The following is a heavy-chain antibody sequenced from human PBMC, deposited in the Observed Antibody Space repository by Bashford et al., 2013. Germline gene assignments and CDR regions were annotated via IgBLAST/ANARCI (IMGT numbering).Heavy chain of an antibody. Sequence: WVRQAPGQGLEWMGWINPNSGGTNYAQKFQGRVTMTRDTSISTAYMELSRLRSDDTAVYYCARAEGLRYFDWLKYWGQGTLVTVSS. D-gene: IGHD3-9*01. CDR3: ARAEGLRYFDWLKY. J-gene: IGHJ4*02. CDR2: INPNSGGT. V-gene: IGHV1-2*02.